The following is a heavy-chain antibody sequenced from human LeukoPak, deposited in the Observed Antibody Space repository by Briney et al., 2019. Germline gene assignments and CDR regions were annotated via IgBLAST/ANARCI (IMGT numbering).Heavy chain of an antibody. CDR3: ARGNTAMSN. J-gene: IGHJ4*02. D-gene: IGHD5-18*01. V-gene: IGHV3-66*01. CDR2: IYSGGRT. Sequence: GGSLRLSCAASGFTVSNNYMNWVRQAPGKGLEWVSIIYSGGRTHYADSVRGRFSISRDKSKNTLYLQMNSLRAEDTAVYFCARGNTAMSNWGPGTLVTVSS. CDR1: GFTVSNNY.